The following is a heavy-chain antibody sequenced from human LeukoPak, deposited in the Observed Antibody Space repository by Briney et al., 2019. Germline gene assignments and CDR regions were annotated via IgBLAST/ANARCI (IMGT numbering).Heavy chain of an antibody. CDR3: VTRRPSMAFGY. CDR2: IYHSGST. CDR1: GGSISSGGYY. D-gene: IGHD2/OR15-2a*01. Sequence: SETLSLTCTVSGGSISSGGYYWSWIRQPPGKGLEWIGYIYHSGSTYYNPSLKSRVTISVDRSKNQFSLNLSSVTAADTAVYYCVTRRPSMAFGYWGQGTLVTVSS. V-gene: IGHV4-30-2*01. J-gene: IGHJ4*02.